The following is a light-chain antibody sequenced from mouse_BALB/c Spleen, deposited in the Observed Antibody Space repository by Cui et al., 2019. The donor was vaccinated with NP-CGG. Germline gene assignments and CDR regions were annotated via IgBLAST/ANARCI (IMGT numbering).Light chain of an antibody. CDR3: ALWYSNHWV. CDR2: GTN. CDR1: TGAVIISNY. Sequence: QAVVTQESALNTSPGETVTLTCLSSTGAVIISNYANWVQEKPDHLFTGLIGGTNNRAPGVPARFSGSLIGDKAALTITGAQTEDEAIYFCALWYSNHWVFGGGTKLTVL. V-gene: IGLV1*01. J-gene: IGLJ1*01.